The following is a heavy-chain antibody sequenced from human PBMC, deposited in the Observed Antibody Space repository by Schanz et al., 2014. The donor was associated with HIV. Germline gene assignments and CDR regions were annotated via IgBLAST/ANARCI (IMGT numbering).Heavy chain of an antibody. D-gene: IGHD2-15*01. CDR3: AKDTFELRNSGVFDW. V-gene: IGHV3-48*01. CDR1: GFTLSSYS. Sequence: EVQLVESGGGLVQPGGSLRLSCVASGFTLSSYSMNWVRQAPGKGLECVSYMSYSSSAMYYADSVKGRFTISRDNSKNTLFLQMNSLRAEDTAVYYCAKDTFELRNSGVFDWWGQGTLVTVSS. CDR2: MSYSSSAM. J-gene: IGHJ4*02.